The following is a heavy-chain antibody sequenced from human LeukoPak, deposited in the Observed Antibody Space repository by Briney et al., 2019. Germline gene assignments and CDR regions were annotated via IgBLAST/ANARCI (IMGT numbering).Heavy chain of an antibody. J-gene: IGHJ4*02. CDR2: IWYDGTNK. V-gene: IGHV3-33*01. Sequence: PGGSLRLSCAASGFMFRTYGMQWVRQAPGKGLEWVAVIWYDGTNKYYIDSVKGRFTISTDNSKNTLYLQMNSLRAEDTAVYFCARGQHSPDYWGQGTLVTVSS. D-gene: IGHD2-15*01. CDR3: ARGQHSPDY. CDR1: GFMFRTYG.